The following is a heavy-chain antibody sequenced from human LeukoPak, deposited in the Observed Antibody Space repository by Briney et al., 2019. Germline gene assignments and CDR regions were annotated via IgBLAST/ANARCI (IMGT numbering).Heavy chain of an antibody. CDR2: IYYSGSA. Sequence: SETLSLTCTVSGGSISSSSYYWGWIRQPPGKGLEWIGYIYYSGSANYNPSLKSRVTISVDTSKNQFSLKLSSVTAADTAVYYCASGYSSSWWGQGTLVTVSS. V-gene: IGHV4-61*05. D-gene: IGHD6-13*01. J-gene: IGHJ4*02. CDR1: GGSISSSSYY. CDR3: ASGYSSSW.